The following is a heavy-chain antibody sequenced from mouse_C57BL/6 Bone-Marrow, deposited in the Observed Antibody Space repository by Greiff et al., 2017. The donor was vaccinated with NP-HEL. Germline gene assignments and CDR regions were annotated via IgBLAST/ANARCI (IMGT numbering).Heavy chain of an antibody. Sequence: VQLQQSGAELVKPGASVKLSCTASGFNIKDYYMHWVKQRTEQGLEWIGRIDPEDGENKYAPKFQGKATITADTSSNTAYLQLSSLTSEDTAVYYCAPAPHYYGSSPAYWGQGTLVTVSA. CDR3: APAPHYYGSSPAY. CDR2: IDPEDGEN. D-gene: IGHD1-1*01. CDR1: GFNIKDYY. V-gene: IGHV14-2*01. J-gene: IGHJ3*01.